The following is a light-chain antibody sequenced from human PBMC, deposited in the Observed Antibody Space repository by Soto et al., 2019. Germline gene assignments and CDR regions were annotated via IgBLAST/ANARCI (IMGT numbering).Light chain of an antibody. V-gene: IGKV1-33*01. CDR1: QDISNY. CDR3: QQYDNLIT. CDR2: DAS. J-gene: IGKJ5*01. Sequence: DIPMTQSPSSLSASVGDRVTITCQASQDISNYLNWYQQKPGKAPKLLIYDASNLEIGVPSRFSGSGSGTDFTFTISSLQPEDIATYYCQQYDNLITFGQVTRLEI.